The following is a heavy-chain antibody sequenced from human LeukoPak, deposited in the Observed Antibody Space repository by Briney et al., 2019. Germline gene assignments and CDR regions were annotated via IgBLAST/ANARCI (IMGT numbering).Heavy chain of an antibody. D-gene: IGHD1-1*01. V-gene: IGHV3-21*01. Sequence: PGGSLRLSCAASGFTFSSYSMNWVRQAPGKGLEWVSSISSSSSYIYYADSVKGRFTISRDNAKNSLYLQMNSLRAEDTAVYYCARDSWLATIGSGDRADDAFDIWGQGTMVTVSS. CDR3: ARDSWLATIGSGDRADDAFDI. CDR2: ISSSSSYI. J-gene: IGHJ3*02. CDR1: GFTFSSYS.